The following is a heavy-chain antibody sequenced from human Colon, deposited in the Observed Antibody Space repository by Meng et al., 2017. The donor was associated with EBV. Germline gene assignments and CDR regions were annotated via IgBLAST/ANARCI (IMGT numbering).Heavy chain of an antibody. D-gene: IGHD2-21*02. CDR3: ARGPYCGGDCYWFDP. J-gene: IGHJ5*02. CDR2: IYHGGTT. V-gene: IGHV4-30-2*01. CDR1: GDPIRSGDYS. Sequence: SGLGHPYHSRSLPCAVSGDPIRSGDYSWSWIRQPPGQGLEWIGYIYHGGTTYNTSLKSRVTISVDNSKNQFSLRLTSVTAADTAVYYCARGPYCGGDCYWFDPWGQGTLVTVSS.